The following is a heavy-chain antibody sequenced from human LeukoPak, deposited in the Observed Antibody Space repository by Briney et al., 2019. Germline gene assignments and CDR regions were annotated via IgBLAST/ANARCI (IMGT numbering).Heavy chain of an antibody. Sequence: PSETLSLTCTVSGGSISSSSYYWGWIRQPPGKGLEWIGSIYYSGSTYYNPSLKSRVTISVDTSKNQFSLKLSSVTAADTAVYYCARPAGDFWSGYYPYYFDYWGQGTLVTVFS. CDR1: GGSISSSSYY. J-gene: IGHJ4*02. V-gene: IGHV4-39*01. CDR2: IYYSGST. D-gene: IGHD3-3*01. CDR3: ARPAGDFWSGYYPYYFDY.